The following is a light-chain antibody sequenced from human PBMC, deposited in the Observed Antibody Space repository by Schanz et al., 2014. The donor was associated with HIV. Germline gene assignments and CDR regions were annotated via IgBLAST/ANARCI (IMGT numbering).Light chain of an antibody. J-gene: IGLJ1*01. CDR1: SSNIGSNY. Sequence: QSVLTQPPSASGTPGQRVTISCSGSSSNIGSNYVYWYQQLPGTAPKLLIYRNNQRPSGVPDRFSGSKSGTSASLVISGLQSEDEADYYCSSYAGSNNLGVFGTGTKLTVL. CDR3: SSYAGSNNLGV. CDR2: RNN. V-gene: IGLV1-47*01.